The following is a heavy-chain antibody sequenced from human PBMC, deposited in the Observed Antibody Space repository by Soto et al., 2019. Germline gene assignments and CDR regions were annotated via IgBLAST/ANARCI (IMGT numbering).Heavy chain of an antibody. J-gene: IGHJ5*02. V-gene: IGHV3-23*01. CDR1: GFTLSNYA. D-gene: IGHD6-19*01. CDR2: VSGHSRSI. CDR3: AKPNPSRAHTSGWNDWFDP. Sequence: DVQLLESGGGLVQPGGSLRLTCAASGFTLSNYAMSWVRQAPGKGLEWVSVVSGHSRSIYYADSVRGRFTISRDNSKNTLYLQMNSLRVEDTTVYHCAKPNPSRAHTSGWNDWFDPWGQGTLVTVSS.